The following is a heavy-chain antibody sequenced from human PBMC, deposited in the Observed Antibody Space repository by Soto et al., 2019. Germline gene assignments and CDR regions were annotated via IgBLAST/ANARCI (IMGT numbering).Heavy chain of an antibody. Sequence: QVQLVQSGAGVKKPGSSVKVSCKASGGTFSSYAISGGRQAPGQGLEWMGGIIPTFGTANYAQKFQGRVTITADKSTSTAYMELSSLRSEDTAVYDCARGGSGSDYFDYWGQGTLVTVSS. CDR2: IIPTFGTA. J-gene: IGHJ4*02. CDR3: ARGGSGSDYFDY. V-gene: IGHV1-69*06. D-gene: IGHD3-16*01. CDR1: GGTFSSYA.